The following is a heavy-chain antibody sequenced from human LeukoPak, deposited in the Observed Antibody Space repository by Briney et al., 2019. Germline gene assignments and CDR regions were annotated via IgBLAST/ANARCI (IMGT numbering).Heavy chain of an antibody. Sequence: GASVKVSCKASGYTFTGYYLHWVRQAPGQGLEWMGWINPHNADTNYAQRFQGRVTMTRDTSITTAYMVLSRLRSDDTAVYYCASVKYIVVGGGPYYFDYWGQGTLVTVSS. CDR2: INPHNADT. CDR1: GYTFTGYY. CDR3: ASVKYIVVGGGPYYFDY. J-gene: IGHJ4*02. V-gene: IGHV1-2*02. D-gene: IGHD2-15*01.